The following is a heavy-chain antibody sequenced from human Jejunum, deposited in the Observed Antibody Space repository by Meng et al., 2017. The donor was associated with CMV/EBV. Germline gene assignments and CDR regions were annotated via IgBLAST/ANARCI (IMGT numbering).Heavy chain of an antibody. CDR3: ARDPLRYCYKNNCRGGVDV. CDR2: TYYRGGV. D-gene: IGHD3-9*01. V-gene: IGHV4-39*07. CDR1: Y. J-gene: IGHJ6*02. Sequence: YGGWNRQHEREGTEWNGFTYYRGGVYNNPSLKSRAAISVDTSKNQFSLKLNSVTAADSAVYYCARDPLRYCYKNNCRGGVDVWSQGTTVTVSS.